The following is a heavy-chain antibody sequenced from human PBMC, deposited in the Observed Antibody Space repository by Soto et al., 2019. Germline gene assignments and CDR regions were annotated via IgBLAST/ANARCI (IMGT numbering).Heavy chain of an antibody. CDR2: ISYDGSNK. CDR1: GFTFSSYA. J-gene: IGHJ4*02. Sequence: QVQLVESGGGVVQPGRSLRLSCAASGFTFSSYAMHWVRQAPGKGLEWVAVISYDGSNKYYADSVKGRFTISRDNSKNTLYLQMNRLRAEDTAVYYCARGFGGWYSPFDSWGQGTLVTVSS. D-gene: IGHD6-19*01. V-gene: IGHV3-30-3*01. CDR3: ARGFGGWYSPFDS.